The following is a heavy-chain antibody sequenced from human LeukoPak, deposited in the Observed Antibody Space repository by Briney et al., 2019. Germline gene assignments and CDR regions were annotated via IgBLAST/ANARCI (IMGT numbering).Heavy chain of an antibody. D-gene: IGHD2-2*01. CDR3: ARGRSRLGTRAPAAMVRWFDP. J-gene: IGHJ5*02. CDR1: GGSISSYY. V-gene: IGHV4-34*01. Sequence: SETLSLTCTVSGGSISSYYWSWIRQPPGKGLEWIGEINHSGSTNYNPSLKSRVTISVDTSKNQFSLKLSSVTAADTAVYYCARGRSRLGTRAPAAMVRWFDPWGQGTLVTVSS. CDR2: INHSGST.